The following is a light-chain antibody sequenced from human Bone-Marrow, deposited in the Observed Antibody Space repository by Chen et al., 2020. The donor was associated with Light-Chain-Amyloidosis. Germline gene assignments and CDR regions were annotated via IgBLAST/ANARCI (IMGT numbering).Light chain of an antibody. CDR2: DVT. CDR1: SNDVGGYDY. J-gene: IGLJ3*02. V-gene: IGLV2-14*03. Sequence: QSALTQPASVSESPGQSITISCTGTSNDVGGYDYVSWYQRHPDKAPRLMIYDVTNRPSGVSHRFSGSKSGNTASLTISGLQAEDEGDYYCSSYTSSVSWVFGGGTRVTVL. CDR3: SSYTSSVSWV.